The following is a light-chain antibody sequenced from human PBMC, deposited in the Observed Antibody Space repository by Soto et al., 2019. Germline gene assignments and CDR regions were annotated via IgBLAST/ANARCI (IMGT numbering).Light chain of an antibody. CDR2: KNN. CDR3: AAWDDSLNGLV. J-gene: IGLJ2*01. V-gene: IGLV1-44*01. CDR1: SSNIGSNA. Sequence: QSVVTQPPSASGTPGQRVAISCSGSSSNIGSNAVNWYQQLPGAAPKLLIYKNNLRPSGVPDRFSGSKSGASASLAISGLQSEDESDYYCAAWDDSLNGLVFGGGTKLPVL.